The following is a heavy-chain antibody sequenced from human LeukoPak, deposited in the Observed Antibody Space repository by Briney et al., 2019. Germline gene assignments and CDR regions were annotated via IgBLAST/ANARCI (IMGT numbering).Heavy chain of an antibody. Sequence: ASVKVSCKASGYTFTTLDINWVRQATGQGLEWMGWINPNSGNRGYAQKFQGRVTITRDTSASTAYMELSSLRSEDTAVYYCASEGLAYCGGDCWYWGQGTLVTVSS. CDR2: INPNSGNR. V-gene: IGHV1-8*03. J-gene: IGHJ4*02. CDR1: GYTFTTLD. CDR3: ASEGLAYCGGDCWY. D-gene: IGHD2-21*02.